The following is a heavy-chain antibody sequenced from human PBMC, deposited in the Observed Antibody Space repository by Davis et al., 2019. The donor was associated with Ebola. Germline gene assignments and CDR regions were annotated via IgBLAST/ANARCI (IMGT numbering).Heavy chain of an antibody. CDR1: GGSFSGYY. J-gene: IGHJ4*02. Sequence: SETLSLTCAVYGGSFSGYYWSWIRQPPGKGLEWIGEINHSGSTNYNPSLKSRVTISVDTSKNQFSLKLSSVTAADTAVYYCAGGTDYGDYLGMDYWGREPWSPSPQ. CDR3: AGGTDYGDYLGMDY. D-gene: IGHD4-17*01. V-gene: IGHV4-34*01. CDR2: INHSGST.